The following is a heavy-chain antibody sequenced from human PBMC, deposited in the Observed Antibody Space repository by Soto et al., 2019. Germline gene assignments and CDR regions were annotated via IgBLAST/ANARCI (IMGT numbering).Heavy chain of an antibody. CDR1: GFTFSDYY. Sequence: GGSLRLSCAASGFTFSDYYMSWIRQAPGTGLEWVSYISNSGSTIYYAASVRGRFTISRDNAKNSLYLQMSSLRADDTAVYYCARVKGWLEYMDVWGKGTTVTVSS. D-gene: IGHD6-19*01. V-gene: IGHV3-11*01. CDR2: ISNSGSTI. J-gene: IGHJ6*03. CDR3: ARVKGWLEYMDV.